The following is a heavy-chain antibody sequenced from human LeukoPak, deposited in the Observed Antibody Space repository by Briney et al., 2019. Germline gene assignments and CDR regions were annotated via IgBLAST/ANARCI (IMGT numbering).Heavy chain of an antibody. CDR1: GFTFSDYY. V-gene: IGHV3-11*01. CDR2: ISSSGSTI. D-gene: IGHD3-22*01. J-gene: IGHJ4*02. Sequence: PGGSLRLSCAASGFTFSDYYMSWIRQAPGKGLEWVSYISSSGSTIYYADSVKGRFTISRDNAKNSLYLQMNSLRAEDTAVYYCARDSLLYYYDSSGGLVYWGQGTLVTVSS. CDR3: ARDSLLYYYDSSGGLVY.